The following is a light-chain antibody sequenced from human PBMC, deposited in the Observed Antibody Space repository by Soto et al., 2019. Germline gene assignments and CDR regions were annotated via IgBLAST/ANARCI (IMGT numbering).Light chain of an antibody. CDR1: HDIKIY. J-gene: IGKJ4*01. CDR2: DAS. Sequence: DIQMTQSPSSLSASVGDRVTITCQASHDIKIYLNWYQQKPGKAPNLLIYDASNLQTGVPSRFSGSGSGTYFTFTISSLQPEDVATYYCQQYDDLPLTFGGGTKVEFK. V-gene: IGKV1-33*01. CDR3: QQYDDLPLT.